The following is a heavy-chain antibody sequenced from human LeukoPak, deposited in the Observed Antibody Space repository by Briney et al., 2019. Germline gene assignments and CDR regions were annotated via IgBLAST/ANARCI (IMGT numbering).Heavy chain of an antibody. Sequence: GGSLRLSCAASGFTFSSYSMNWVRQAPGKGLEWVSSISSSSSYIYYADSVKGRFTISRDNAKNSLYLQMNGLRAEDTAVYYCARGGGIAVAGWFDPWGQGTLVTVSS. CDR1: GFTFSSYS. J-gene: IGHJ5*02. D-gene: IGHD6-19*01. CDR3: ARGGGIAVAGWFDP. V-gene: IGHV3-21*01. CDR2: ISSSSSYI.